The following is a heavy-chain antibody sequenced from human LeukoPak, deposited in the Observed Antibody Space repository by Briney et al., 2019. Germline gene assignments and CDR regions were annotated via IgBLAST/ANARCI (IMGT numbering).Heavy chain of an antibody. CDR1: GFTFDDYG. J-gene: IGHJ4*02. CDR3: ARDPELCGGDCYSRDFDY. D-gene: IGHD2-21*01. V-gene: IGHV3-20*04. Sequence: GGSLRLSCAASGFTFDDYGMSWVRQAPGKGLEWVSGINWNGGSTGYADSVKGRFTISRDNAKNSLYLQMNSLRAEDTALYYCARDPELCGGDCYSRDFDYWGQGTLVTVSS. CDR2: INWNGGST.